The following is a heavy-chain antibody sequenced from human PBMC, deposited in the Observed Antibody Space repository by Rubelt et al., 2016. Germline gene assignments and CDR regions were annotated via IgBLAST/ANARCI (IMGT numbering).Heavy chain of an antibody. CDR2: MYYSGST. D-gene: IGHD3-22*01. Sequence: QLQMQESGPGLVKPSETLSLTCTVSGGSISSSDYYWGWIRQTPGKGLGWIVSMYYSGSTFYNSSLKSRVTVTVDTSKNLFSLKLSSVTAAGTAVYYCAAQRGKNSGYYALNFDYWGQGALVTVSS. CDR1: GGSISSSDYY. V-gene: IGHV4-39*01. CDR3: AAQRGKNSGYYALNFDY. J-gene: IGHJ4*02.